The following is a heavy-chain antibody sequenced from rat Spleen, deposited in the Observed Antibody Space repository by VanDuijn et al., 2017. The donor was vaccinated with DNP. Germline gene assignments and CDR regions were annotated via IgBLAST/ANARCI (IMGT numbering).Heavy chain of an antibody. Sequence: EVQLVESGGGLVQPGGSLKLSCAASGFTFSDYHMVWVRQAPKKGLEWVATISYAGGSTYHGDSVKGRFTISRDNAKRTLYLQMDSLRSEDMATYYCARVQLGYYALDAWGQGTSVTVSS. D-gene: IGHD5-1*01. CDR3: ARVQLGYYALDA. J-gene: IGHJ4*01. V-gene: IGHV5-7*01. CDR2: ISYAGGST. CDR1: GFTFSDYH.